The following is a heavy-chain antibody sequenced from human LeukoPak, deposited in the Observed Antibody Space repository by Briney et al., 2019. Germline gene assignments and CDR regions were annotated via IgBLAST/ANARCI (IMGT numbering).Heavy chain of an antibody. J-gene: IGHJ5*02. V-gene: IGHV1-2*02. CDR3: ARVRRGYCSGGSCYGPFDP. CDR2: LNPNSGGT. D-gene: IGHD2-15*01. Sequence: GASVKVSCKASGYTFTGYYIHWVRQAPGQGLEWMGWLNPNSGGTNYAQKFQGRVTMTRDMSTSTVYMELSSLRSEDTAVYYCARVRRGYCSGGSCYGPFDPWGQGTLVTVSS. CDR1: GYTFTGYY.